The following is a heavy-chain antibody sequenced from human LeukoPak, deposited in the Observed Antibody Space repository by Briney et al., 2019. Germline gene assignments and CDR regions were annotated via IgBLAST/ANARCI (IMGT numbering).Heavy chain of an antibody. Sequence: ASVKVSCKTSGYTFTSYGISWVRQAPGQGLEWMGWISTYNANTHYAQSLQGRVTMTTDTSTNTAHMDLRSLISDDTAVYFCARVVVVAATEDPYYFDYWGQGTLVTVSS. V-gene: IGHV1-18*01. CDR1: GYTFTSYG. J-gene: IGHJ4*02. D-gene: IGHD2-15*01. CDR2: ISTYNANT. CDR3: ARVVVVAATEDPYYFDY.